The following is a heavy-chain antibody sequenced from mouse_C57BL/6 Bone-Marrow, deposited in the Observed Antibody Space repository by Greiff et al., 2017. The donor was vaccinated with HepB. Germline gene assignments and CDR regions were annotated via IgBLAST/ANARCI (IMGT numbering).Heavy chain of an antibody. D-gene: IGHD2-5*01. CDR3: ARSLYSNYVWFAY. J-gene: IGHJ3*01. CDR2: IDPANGNT. Sequence: EVKLVESVAELVRPGASVKLSCTASGFNIKNTYMHWVKQRPEQGLEWIGRIDPANGNTKYAPKFQGKATITADTSSNTAYLQLSSLTSGDTAIYYCARSLYSNYVWFAYWGQGTLVTVSA. CDR1: GFNIKNTY. V-gene: IGHV14-3*01.